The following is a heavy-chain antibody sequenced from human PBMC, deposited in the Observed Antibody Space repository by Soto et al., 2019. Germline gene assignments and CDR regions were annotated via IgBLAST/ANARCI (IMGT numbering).Heavy chain of an antibody. CDR1: GFTFSSYW. D-gene: IGHD2-2*01. CDR3: ARGGKDIVVVPAAYYYGMDV. J-gene: IGHJ6*02. V-gene: IGHV3-7*03. CDR2: IKQDGSEK. Sequence: EVQLVESGGGLVQPGGSLRLSCAASGFTFSSYWMSWVRQAPGKGLEWVANIKQDGSEKYYVDSVKGRFTISRDNAKNSLYLQMNSLRAEDTAVYYCARGGKDIVVVPAAYYYGMDVWGQGTTVTVSS.